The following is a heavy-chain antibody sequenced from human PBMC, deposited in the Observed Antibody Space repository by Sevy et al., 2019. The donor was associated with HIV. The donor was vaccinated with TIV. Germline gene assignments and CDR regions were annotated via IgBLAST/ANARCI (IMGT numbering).Heavy chain of an antibody. Sequence: GGSLRLSCAASGFXFTTYWMTWVRQAPGKGLEWVANIKQDGSEKYYVDSVKGRFTISRDNAKNSVYPQMNSLRVEDTAVYYCERGLYXALXWGQGTLVTVSS. CDR2: IKQDGSEK. V-gene: IGHV3-7*01. CDR3: ERGLYXALX. CDR1: GFXFTTYW. J-gene: IGHJ4*02. D-gene: IGHD3-16*01.